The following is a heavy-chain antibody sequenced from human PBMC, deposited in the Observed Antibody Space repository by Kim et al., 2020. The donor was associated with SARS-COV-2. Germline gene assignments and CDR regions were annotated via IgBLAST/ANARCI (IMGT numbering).Heavy chain of an antibody. V-gene: IGHV3-23*01. J-gene: IGHJ6*01. D-gene: IGHD6-19*01. Sequence: GGSLRLSCAASGFTFSSYAMTWVRLAPGKGLEWVAAVSGSGGNTYYADSVRGRVSISIDNSENTVVLQMNILRADDTAAYDCARSGLNAVAFPCHYG. CDR3: ARSGLNAVAFPCHYG. CDR1: GFTFSSYA. CDR2: VSGSGGNT.